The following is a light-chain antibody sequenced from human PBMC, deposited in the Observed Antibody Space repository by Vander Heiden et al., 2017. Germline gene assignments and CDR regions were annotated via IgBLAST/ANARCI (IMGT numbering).Light chain of an antibody. Sequence: EIVLTQSPATLSLSPGESAPLSCGASQGVSSYLAWYQQKPGQAPRLLFYDASHMATGVPARFSGSGSERDFTLTISSLEPEGFSIFYCQQRSNWPAAFGGGTMVEIK. CDR1: QGVSSY. V-gene: IGKV3-11*02. CDR2: DAS. J-gene: IGKJ4*01. CDR3: QQRSNWPAA.